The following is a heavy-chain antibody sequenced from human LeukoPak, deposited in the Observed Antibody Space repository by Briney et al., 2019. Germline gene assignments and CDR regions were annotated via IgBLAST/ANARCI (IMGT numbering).Heavy chain of an antibody. V-gene: IGHV3-30*02. Sequence: GGSLRLSCTTSGFGFSTYGMHWVRQAPGKGLEWVAFISYDEFNKDRADSVKGRFTISRDTSKNTLYLQMRSLRVEDTAVYYCAKDRVERRRWYGGLDFGGQGTLVTVSS. CDR2: ISYDEFNK. D-gene: IGHD6-13*01. CDR1: GFGFSTYG. CDR3: AKDRVERRRWYGGLDF. J-gene: IGHJ4*02.